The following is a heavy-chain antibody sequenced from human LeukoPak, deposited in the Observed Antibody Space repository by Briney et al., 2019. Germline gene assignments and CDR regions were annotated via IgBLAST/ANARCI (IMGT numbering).Heavy chain of an antibody. V-gene: IGHV3-23*01. D-gene: IGHD3-22*01. CDR2: ISGSGGST. CDR1: GFTFRSYA. Sequence: QSGGSLRLSCAASGFTFRSYAMSWVRQAPGKGLEWVSAISGSGGSTYYADSVKGRFTVSRDSSKNMLYLQMNSLRGDDTAVYYCAKEFDSSGFFDYWGQGTLVTVSS. CDR3: AKEFDSSGFFDY. J-gene: IGHJ4*02.